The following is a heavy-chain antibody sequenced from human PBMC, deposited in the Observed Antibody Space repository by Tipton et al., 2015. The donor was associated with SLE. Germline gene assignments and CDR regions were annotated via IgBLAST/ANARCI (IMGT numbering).Heavy chain of an antibody. J-gene: IGHJ3*02. Sequence: TLSLTCTVPGGSISSYYWSWIRQPAGKGLEWIGYIYTSGSTNYNPSLKSRVTISVDTSKNQFSLKLSSVTAADTAVYYCARESSRGAFDIWGQGTMVTVSS. CDR2: IYTSGST. CDR3: ARESSRGAFDI. CDR1: GGSISSYY. V-gene: IGHV4-4*09. D-gene: IGHD6-13*01.